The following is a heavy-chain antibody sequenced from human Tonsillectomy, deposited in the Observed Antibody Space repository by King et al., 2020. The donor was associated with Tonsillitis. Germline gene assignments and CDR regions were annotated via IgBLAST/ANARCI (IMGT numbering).Heavy chain of an antibody. CDR1: GDSIRTDNYL. J-gene: IGHJ5*02. V-gene: IGHV4-39*07. D-gene: IGHD2-8*02. Sequence: QLQESGPGLVKPSETLSLSCSVSGDSIRTDNYLWGWIRQPPGQGLEWIGSILHSGSTYYNPSLRSRVTISVDTSKNRFSLKVRSVTAADTAVYYWARHPIWWSDRRSVWFDPWGQGTLVTVSS. CDR2: ILHSGST. CDR3: ARHPIWWSDRRSVWFDP.